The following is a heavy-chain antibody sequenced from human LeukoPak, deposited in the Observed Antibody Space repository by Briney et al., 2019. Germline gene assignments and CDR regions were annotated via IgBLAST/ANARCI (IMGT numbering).Heavy chain of an antibody. J-gene: IGHJ2*01. D-gene: IGHD3-10*01. CDR3: ARGSPPYYYGSGSRRYFDL. Sequence: SETLSLTCSVSGGSISSSSYYWGWIRQPPGKGLEWIGEINHSGSTNYNPSLKSRVTISVDTSKNQFSLKLSSVTAADTAVYYCARGSPPYYYGSGSRRYFDLWGRGTLVTVSS. V-gene: IGHV4-39*07. CDR1: GGSISSSSYY. CDR2: INHSGST.